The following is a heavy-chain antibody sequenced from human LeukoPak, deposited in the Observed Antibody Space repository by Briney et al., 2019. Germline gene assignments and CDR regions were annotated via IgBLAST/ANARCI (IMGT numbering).Heavy chain of an antibody. CDR1: GDSIFSTTYY. Sequence: PSETLSLTCTVSGDSIFSTTYYWGWLRQPPGKGLEWIGSIFHSGSTYYNPSLKSRVTISVDTSKNQFSLKLSSVTAADTAVYYCARTTNDYSNYYYMDVWGKGTTVTVSS. CDR2: IFHSGST. J-gene: IGHJ6*03. V-gene: IGHV4-39*01. D-gene: IGHD4-11*01. CDR3: ARTTNDYSNYYYMDV.